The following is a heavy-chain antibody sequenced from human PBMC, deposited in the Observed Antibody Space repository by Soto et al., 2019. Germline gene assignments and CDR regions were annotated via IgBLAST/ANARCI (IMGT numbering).Heavy chain of an antibody. D-gene: IGHD6-13*01. CDR2: IYYSGST. CDR1: GGSLSSYY. J-gene: IGHJ4*02. Sequence: QVQLQESGPGLVKPSETLSLTCTVSGGSLSSYYWSWIRQPPGKELEWIGYIYYSGSTNYNPSLKSRVTISVDTSKNQFSLKLSSVTAADTAVYYCARLSEYSSSWPYFDYWGQGTLVTVSS. CDR3: ARLSEYSSSWPYFDY. V-gene: IGHV4-59*08.